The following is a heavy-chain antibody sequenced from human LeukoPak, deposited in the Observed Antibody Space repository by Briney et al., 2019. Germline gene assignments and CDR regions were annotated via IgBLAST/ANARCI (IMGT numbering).Heavy chain of an antibody. J-gene: IGHJ3*02. Sequence: PSETLSLTCTVSGYSISSGYYWGWIRQPPGKGLEWIGEVYHSVSTNYYPSLKSRVTISIEKSKNQFSLKLSSVTAADTAVYYCAGAYCGGDCYSGRAFDIWGQGTMVTVSS. CDR1: GYSISSGYY. CDR3: AGAYCGGDCYSGRAFDI. CDR2: VYHSVST. D-gene: IGHD2-21*02. V-gene: IGHV4-38-2*02.